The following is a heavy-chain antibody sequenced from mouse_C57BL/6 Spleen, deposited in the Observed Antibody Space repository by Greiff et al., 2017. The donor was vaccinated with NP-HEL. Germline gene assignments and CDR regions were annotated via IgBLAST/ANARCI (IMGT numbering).Heavy chain of an antibody. V-gene: IGHV2-5*01. Sequence: VQLQQSGPGLVQPSQSLSITCTVSGFSFTSYGVHWVRQSPGQGLEWLGVIWRGGSTDYNAAFMSRLSITKDNSKTQVFFKMNSLQADDTAISYCAKTRSDLCLDYWGQGTTLTVSS. D-gene: IGHD2-3*01. CDR2: IWRGGST. J-gene: IGHJ2*01. CDR1: GFSFTSYG. CDR3: AKTRSDLCLDY.